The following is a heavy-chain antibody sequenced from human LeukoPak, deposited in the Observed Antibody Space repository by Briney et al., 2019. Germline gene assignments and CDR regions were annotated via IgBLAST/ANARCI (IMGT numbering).Heavy chain of an antibody. CDR1: GYTFTGYY. CDR3: CYSISSPPQFDY. V-gene: IGHV1-2*02. J-gene: IGHJ4*02. CDR2: INPNSGGT. Sequence: SVKVSCKASGYTFTGYYMHWVRQAPGQGLEWMGWINPNSGGTNYAQKFQGRVTMTRAPSISTSFMELSRPTSDHPAIYYFCYSISSPPQFDYWGQGTLVTVSS. D-gene: IGHD6-6*01.